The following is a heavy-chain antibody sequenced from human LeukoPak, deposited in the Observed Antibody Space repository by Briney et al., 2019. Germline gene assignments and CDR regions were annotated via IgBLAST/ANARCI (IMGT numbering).Heavy chain of an antibody. CDR2: IYADGGR. V-gene: IGHV3-53*01. J-gene: IGHJ4*02. CDR1: GFSVSGHY. D-gene: IGHD1-26*01. CDR3: TQGLVGALAFEY. Sequence: GGSLRLSCAASGFSVSGHYMNWVRQAPGKGLEWVSVIYADGGRYYADSVRGRFTISRDTSKNTLFLQMNSLRVEETAFYYCTQGLVGALAFEYWGQGTLVTVSS.